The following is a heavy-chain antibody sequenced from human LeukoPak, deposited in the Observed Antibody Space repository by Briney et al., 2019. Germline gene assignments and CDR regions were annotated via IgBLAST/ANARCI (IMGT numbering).Heavy chain of an antibody. J-gene: IGHJ4*02. V-gene: IGHV1-2*02. CDR3: ARARVVAASPSDY. CDR1: GYTFTGYY. D-gene: IGHD2-15*01. CDR2: INPNSGGT. Sequence: ASVKVSCKASGYTFTGYYMHWVRQAPGQGLEWMGWINPNSGGTNYAQKFQGRVTMTRDTSISTAYMELSRQRSDDTAVYYCARARVVAASPSDYWGQGTLVTVSS.